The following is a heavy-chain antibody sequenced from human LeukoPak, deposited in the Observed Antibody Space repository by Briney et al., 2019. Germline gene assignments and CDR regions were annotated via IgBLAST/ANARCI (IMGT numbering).Heavy chain of an antibody. Sequence: ASVKVSCKASGYTFTGYYMHWVRQAPGQGLEWMGWINPKSDGTNYAQNFQGRVTMTRDTSISTAYMELSRLRSDDTAVFYCARECYGSGSYPFDYWGQGALVTVSS. CDR3: ARECYGSGSYPFDY. CDR2: INPKSDGT. J-gene: IGHJ4*02. CDR1: GYTFTGYY. V-gene: IGHV1-2*02. D-gene: IGHD3-10*01.